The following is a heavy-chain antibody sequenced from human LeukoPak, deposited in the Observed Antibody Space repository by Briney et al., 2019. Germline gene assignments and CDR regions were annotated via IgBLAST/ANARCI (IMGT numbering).Heavy chain of an antibody. J-gene: IGHJ5*02. V-gene: IGHV3-30*04. CDR2: ISYDGSNK. CDR1: GFTFRNYV. Sequence: PGGSLRLSCAASGFTFRNYVIHWVRQAPGKGLEWVAVISYDGSNKYYADSVKGRFTISRDNSKNTLYLQMNSLRAEDTAVYYCARADDYSNYHNWFDPWGQGTLVTVSS. D-gene: IGHD4-11*01. CDR3: ARADDYSNYHNWFDP.